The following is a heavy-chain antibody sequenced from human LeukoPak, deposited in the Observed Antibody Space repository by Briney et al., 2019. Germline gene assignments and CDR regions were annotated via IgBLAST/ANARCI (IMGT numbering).Heavy chain of an antibody. V-gene: IGHV4-38-2*02. CDR1: GYSISSGYY. D-gene: IGHD6-13*01. CDR3: ARPKYSSSWYFDS. CDR2: IYHSGST. J-gene: IGHJ4*02. Sequence: SSESLSLTCIVSGYSISSGYYWGWIPQPPGKGLEWIDRIYHSGSTYPKPSLKSRVTISVDTSKHQFSLKLTSVTAADTAVYYCARPKYSSSWYFDSWGQGTLVTVSS.